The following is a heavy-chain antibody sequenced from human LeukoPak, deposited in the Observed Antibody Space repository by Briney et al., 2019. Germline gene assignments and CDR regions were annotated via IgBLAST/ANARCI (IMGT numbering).Heavy chain of an antibody. V-gene: IGHV4-61*02. CDR2: IYTSGST. CDR3: ARDTERITIFGVVIGPYGMDV. D-gene: IGHD3-3*01. CDR1: GGSISSGSYY. Sequence: SQTLSLTCTVSGGSISSGSYYWSWIRPPTGRGLEWIGRIYTSGSTNSNPSLKSRVTIPVDTSKNHFSLKLSSVTAADTAVYYGARDTERITIFGVVIGPYGMDVWGKGTTVTVSS. J-gene: IGHJ6*04.